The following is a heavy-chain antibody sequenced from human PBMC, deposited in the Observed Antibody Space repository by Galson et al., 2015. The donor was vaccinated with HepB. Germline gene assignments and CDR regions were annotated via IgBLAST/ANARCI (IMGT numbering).Heavy chain of an antibody. CDR3: ANGLLGARVEGY. CDR1: GFTVSDNY. J-gene: IGHJ4*02. CDR2: IYASGRT. Sequence: SLRLSCAASGFTVSDNYVSWVRQPPGKGLEWVSGIYASGRTFYADSVKGRFTIDNSKNTLFLQMNSLRVEDTAVYYCANGLLGARVEGYWGQGTLVTVSS. D-gene: IGHD1-26*01. V-gene: IGHV3-53*01.